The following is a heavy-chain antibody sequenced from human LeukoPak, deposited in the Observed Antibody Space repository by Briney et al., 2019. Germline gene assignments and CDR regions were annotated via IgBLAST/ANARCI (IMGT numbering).Heavy chain of an antibody. CDR2: IKQDGSEK. D-gene: IGHD3-10*01. CDR1: GFTFSSYW. Sequence: PPGGSLRLSCAASGFTFSSYWMSWVRQAPGKGLEWVANIKQDGSEKYYVDSVKGRFTISRDNAKNSLYLQMNSLRAEDTAVYYCARVNLMYYYNSGPTDFWGQGTLVTVSS. V-gene: IGHV3-7*01. CDR3: ARVNLMYYYNSGPTDF. J-gene: IGHJ4*02.